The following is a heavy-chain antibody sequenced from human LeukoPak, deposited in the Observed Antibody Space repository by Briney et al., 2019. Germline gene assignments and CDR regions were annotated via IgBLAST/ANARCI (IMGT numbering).Heavy chain of an antibody. CDR3: ARDGGYSYGYTLLIDH. J-gene: IGHJ4*02. V-gene: IGHV3-48*02. CDR1: GFKFTTYS. CDR2: IGSSGRTM. D-gene: IGHD5-18*01. Sequence: TGGSLRRSCAASGFKFTTYSMNWVRQAPGKGLEWVSHIGSSGRTMFYADSVKGRFTISRDNAKNSLFLQMNSLRDEDTAVYYCARDGGYSYGYTLLIDHWGQGTLVTVSS.